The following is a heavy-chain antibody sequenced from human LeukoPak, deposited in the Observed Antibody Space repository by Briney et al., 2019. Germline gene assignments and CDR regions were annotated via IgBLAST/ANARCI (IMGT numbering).Heavy chain of an antibody. J-gene: IGHJ4*02. CDR1: GFTFTTYS. V-gene: IGHV3-48*02. CDR3: ARADYYFDY. CDR2: ISRTSSNV. Sequence: AGSLRLSCAASGFTFTTYSMNWVRQAPGKGLEWVSYISRTSSNVYYADSVKGRFTISRDNAKSSLYLQMHSLRDEDTAVYYCARADYYFDYWGQGSLVTVSS.